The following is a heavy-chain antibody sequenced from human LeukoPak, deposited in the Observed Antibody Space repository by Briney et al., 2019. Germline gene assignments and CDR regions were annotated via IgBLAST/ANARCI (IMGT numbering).Heavy chain of an antibody. V-gene: IGHV4-59*01. D-gene: IGHD4-17*01. CDR2: IYYSGST. J-gene: IGHJ4*02. Sequence: SETLSLTSTVSGGSISSYYRSWIRQPPGKGQEWIGYIYYSGSTNYNPSLKSRVTISVDTSKNQFSLKLSSVTAADTAVYYCACLNGDYTFDYWGQGTLVTVSS. CDR3: ACLNGDYTFDY. CDR1: GGSISSYY.